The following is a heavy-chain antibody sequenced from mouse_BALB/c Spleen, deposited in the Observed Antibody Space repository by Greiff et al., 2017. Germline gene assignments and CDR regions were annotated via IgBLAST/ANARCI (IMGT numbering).Heavy chain of an antibody. J-gene: IGHJ1*01. CDR3: TRKGGWNGYFDV. V-gene: IGHV1-15*01. Sequence: QVHVKQSGAELVRPGASVTLSCKASGYTFTDYEMHWVKQTPVHGLEWIGAIDPETGGTAYNQKFKGKATLTADKSSSTAYMELRSLTSEDSAVYYCTRKGGWNGYFDVWGAGTTVTVSS. CDR2: IDPETGGT. D-gene: IGHD2-3*01. CDR1: GYTFTDYE.